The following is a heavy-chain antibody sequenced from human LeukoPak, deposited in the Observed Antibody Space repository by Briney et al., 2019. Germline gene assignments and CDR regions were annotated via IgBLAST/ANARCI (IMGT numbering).Heavy chain of an antibody. Sequence: KPSETLSLTCTVSGGSISHYFWSWIRQPPGKALEWIGYIYYSGSTNYNPSLKSRVTISVDTSKNQFSLKVSSVTAADTAVYYCARHDFWSGRPYYFDYWGQGTLVTVSS. V-gene: IGHV4-59*01. CDR3: ARHDFWSGRPYYFDY. D-gene: IGHD3-3*01. J-gene: IGHJ4*02. CDR2: IYYSGST. CDR1: GGSISHYF.